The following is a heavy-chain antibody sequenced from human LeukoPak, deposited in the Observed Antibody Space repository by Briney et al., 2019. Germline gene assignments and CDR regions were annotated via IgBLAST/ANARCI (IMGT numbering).Heavy chain of an antibody. CDR2: IYYSGST. CDR3: ARVTTGPYNWFDP. Sequence: SETLSLTCTVSGGSTSSYYCSWIRQPPGKGLEWIGYIYYSGSTNYNPSLKSRVTISVDTSKNQFSLKLSSVTAADTAVYYCARVTTGPYNWFDPWGQGTLVTVSS. V-gene: IGHV4-59*01. D-gene: IGHD1-1*01. CDR1: GGSTSSYY. J-gene: IGHJ5*02.